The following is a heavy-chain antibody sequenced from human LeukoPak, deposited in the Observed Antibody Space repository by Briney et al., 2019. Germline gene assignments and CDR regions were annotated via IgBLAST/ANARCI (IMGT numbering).Heavy chain of an antibody. J-gene: IGHJ4*02. Sequence: GESLRLSCAASGFTFSSYAMSWVRQAPGKGLEWVSAISGSGGSTYYADSVKGRFTISRDNSKNTLYLQMNSLRAEDTAVYYCAKGAVRGYSYGYFDYGGQGTLVTVSS. CDR2: ISGSGGST. CDR1: GFTFSSYA. D-gene: IGHD5-18*01. V-gene: IGHV3-23*01. CDR3: AKGAVRGYSYGYFDY.